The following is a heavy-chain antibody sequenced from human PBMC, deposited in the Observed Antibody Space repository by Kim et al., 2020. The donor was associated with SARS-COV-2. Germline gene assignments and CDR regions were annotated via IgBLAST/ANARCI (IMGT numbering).Heavy chain of an antibody. CDR2: ISGSGGST. J-gene: IGHJ6*02. CDR3: AKARLPHYDFWSGYLGYYYYGMDV. Sequence: GGSLRLSCAASGFTFSSYAMSWVRQAPGKGLEWVSAISGSGGSTYYADSVKGRFTISRDNSKNTLYLQMNSLRAEDTAVYYCAKARLPHYDFWSGYLGYYYYGMDVWGQGTTVTVSS. D-gene: IGHD3-3*01. CDR1: GFTFSSYA. V-gene: IGHV3-23*01.